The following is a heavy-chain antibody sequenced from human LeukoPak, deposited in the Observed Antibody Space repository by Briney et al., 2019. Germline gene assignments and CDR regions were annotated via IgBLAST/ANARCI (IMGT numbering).Heavy chain of an antibody. J-gene: IGHJ4*02. CDR3: AKDHGGSGWYFVIDY. V-gene: IGHV3-9*03. CDR1: GFTFDDYA. CDR2: ISWNSGSI. D-gene: IGHD6-19*01. Sequence: SLRLSCAASGFTFDDYAMHWVRQAPGKGLEWVSGISWNSGSIGYADSVKGRFTISRDNAKNSLYLQMNSLRAEDMALYYCAKDHGGSGWYFVIDYWGQGTLVTVSS.